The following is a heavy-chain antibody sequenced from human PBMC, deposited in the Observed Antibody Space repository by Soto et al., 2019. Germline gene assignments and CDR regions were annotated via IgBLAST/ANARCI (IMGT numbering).Heavy chain of an antibody. CDR3: ARVSWREKYGMDV. CDR2: ITFSGNTV. J-gene: IGHJ6*02. CDR1: GFTFSDSY. V-gene: IGHV3-11*01. Sequence: PGGSLRLSCAASGFTFSDSYMSWIRQAPGKGLEWISYITFSGNTVYYADSLKGRFTISRDNAKNSLYLKMNRLRAEDTDVYSCARVSWREKYGMDVWGQGTTVTVSS. D-gene: IGHD3-3*01.